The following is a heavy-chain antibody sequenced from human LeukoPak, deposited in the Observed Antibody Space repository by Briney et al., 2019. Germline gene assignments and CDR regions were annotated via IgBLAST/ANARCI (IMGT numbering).Heavy chain of an antibody. J-gene: IGHJ1*01. D-gene: IGHD3-22*01. Sequence: SQTLSLTCTVSGGSISSGGYFWSWIRQHPGKGLEWIGYIYYSGSTYYNPSLKGRVTISVDTSKNQFSLRLSSVTAADSAIYYCPSVSYDTSLQHWGQGTLVTVSS. CDR1: GGSISSGGYF. V-gene: IGHV4-31*03. CDR2: IYYSGST. CDR3: PSVSYDTSLQH.